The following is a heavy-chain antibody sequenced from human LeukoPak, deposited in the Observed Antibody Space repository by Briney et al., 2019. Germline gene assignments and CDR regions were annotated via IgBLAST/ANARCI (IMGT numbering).Heavy chain of an antibody. J-gene: IGHJ4*02. CDR3: ARTLCSGSTSCYRRGMGY. CDR1: GGSISSSSYY. V-gene: IGHV4-39*01. CDR2: IYYSGST. Sequence: KPSETLSLTCTVSGGSISSSSYYWGWIRQPPGKGLEWIGSIYYSGSTYYNPSLKSRVTISVDTSKNQFSLKLSSVTAADTAVYYCARTLCSGSTSCYRRGMGYWGQGTLVTVSS. D-gene: IGHD2-2*02.